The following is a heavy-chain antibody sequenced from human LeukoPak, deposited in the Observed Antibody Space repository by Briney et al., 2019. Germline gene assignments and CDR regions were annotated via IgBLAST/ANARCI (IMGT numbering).Heavy chain of an antibody. CDR3: ARAAAVCSSTSCYGHY. D-gene: IGHD2-2*01. J-gene: IGHJ4*02. CDR2: ISSTGSTI. CDR1: GFTFSRYY. Sequence: PGGSLRLSCAATGFTFSRYYMSWIRQAPGKGLEWVSYISSTGSTIYYADSVKGRFTISRDNSTNTLYLQMHSLRAEDTAIYYCARAAAVCSSTSCYGHYWGQGTLVTVSS. V-gene: IGHV3-11*01.